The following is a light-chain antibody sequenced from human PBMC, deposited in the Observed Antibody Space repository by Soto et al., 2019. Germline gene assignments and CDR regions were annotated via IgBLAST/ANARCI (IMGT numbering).Light chain of an antibody. CDR3: QQGHIMPFT. CDR2: AAS. V-gene: IGKV1-39*01. CDR1: QSITNS. J-gene: IGKJ3*01. Sequence: DIQMTQSPSSLSASVGDRVTITCRASQSITNSLNWYQHKPGKAPTLVVYAASSLQSGVPSRFSGSGSGTDFTLTISSLQPEEFSTYFCQQGHIMPFTFGPGTKVDIK.